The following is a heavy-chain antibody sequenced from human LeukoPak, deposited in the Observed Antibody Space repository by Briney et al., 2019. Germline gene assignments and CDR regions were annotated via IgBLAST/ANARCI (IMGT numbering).Heavy chain of an antibody. V-gene: IGHV3-74*01. J-gene: IGHJ2*01. Sequence: PGGSLRLSCAASGFTFSSYWMHWVRQAPGKGLVWVSRINTDGSSTTYADSVKGRFTISRDNAKNTLSLQMNSLRAEDTAVYYCARDSWSSGYWYFDLWGRGTLVTVSS. CDR3: ARDSWSSGYWYFDL. CDR1: GFTFSSYW. D-gene: IGHD6-19*01. CDR2: INTDGSST.